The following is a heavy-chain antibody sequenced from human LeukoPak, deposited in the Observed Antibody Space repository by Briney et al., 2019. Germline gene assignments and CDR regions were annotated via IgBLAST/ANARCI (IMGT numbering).Heavy chain of an antibody. Sequence: ASVKVSFKASGYTFTSYYMHLERQTHGQGLEWMGIINTSGGSTSNAYKFQGRVTMTRDVSTSTVYMELSSLGSEDTAVYYSARTDCSSTSCYTNWFDRWGQGTLVTVSS. CDR1: GYTFTSYY. CDR2: INTSGGST. D-gene: IGHD2-2*02. V-gene: IGHV1-46*01. J-gene: IGHJ5*02. CDR3: ARTDCSSTSCYTNWFDR.